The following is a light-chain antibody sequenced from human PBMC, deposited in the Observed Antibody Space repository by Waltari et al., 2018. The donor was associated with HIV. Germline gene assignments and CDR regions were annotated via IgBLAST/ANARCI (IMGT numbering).Light chain of an antibody. Sequence: QSVLTQTPSASGTPGQRVTISCSGSSSNIGSNYVYWYQQLPGTAPKLLIYRNNQRPSGVPNGLSGSKSGTSASLAISGLRSEDEADYYCAAWNNSLSVLVVFGGGTKLTVL. CDR1: SSNIGSNY. CDR2: RNN. J-gene: IGLJ2*01. V-gene: IGLV1-47*01. CDR3: AAWNNSLSVLVV.